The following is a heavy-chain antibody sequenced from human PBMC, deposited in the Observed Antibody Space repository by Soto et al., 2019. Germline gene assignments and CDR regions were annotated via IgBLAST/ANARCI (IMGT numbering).Heavy chain of an antibody. V-gene: IGHV4-59*01. CDR3: ARSKLATNSSGMDG. J-gene: IGHJ6*02. D-gene: IGHD5-18*01. CDR1: GGSISMYY. CDR2: IYYSGST. Sequence: PSETLSLTCTVSGGSISMYYWSWIRQPPGRGLEWIGYIYYSGSTNYNPSLKSRVTISVDTSKNQFSLKLRSVTAADTAVYYCARSKLATNSSGMDGWGQGHRVAV.